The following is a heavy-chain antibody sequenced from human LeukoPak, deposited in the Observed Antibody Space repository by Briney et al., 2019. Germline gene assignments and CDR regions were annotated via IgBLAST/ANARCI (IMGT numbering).Heavy chain of an antibody. Sequence: GSSVKVSCKASGGTFSSYAISWVRQAPGQGLEGMGGIIPILGTANYAQKFQGRVTLTADEPTSTASMELSTLRSEDTAVYYCAIRLGYCSSTSCSNWFDPWGPGTLVTVSS. J-gene: IGHJ5*02. CDR2: IIPILGTA. D-gene: IGHD2-2*01. CDR1: GGTFSSYA. CDR3: AIRLGYCSSTSCSNWFDP. V-gene: IGHV1-69*01.